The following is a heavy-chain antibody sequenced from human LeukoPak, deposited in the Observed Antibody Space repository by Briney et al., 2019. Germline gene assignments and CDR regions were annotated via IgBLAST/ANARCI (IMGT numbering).Heavy chain of an antibody. CDR3: ATNQGWSGYDY. CDR2: ISWDGGST. D-gene: IGHD3-10*01. Sequence: QPGGSLRLSCVASGFTFDDYAMHWVRQAPGTGLEWVSLISWDGGSTYYADSVKGRFTISRDNSKNSLYLQMNSLRAEDTALYYCATNQGWSGYDYWGQGTLVTVSS. CDR1: GFTFDDYA. V-gene: IGHV3-43D*03. J-gene: IGHJ4*02.